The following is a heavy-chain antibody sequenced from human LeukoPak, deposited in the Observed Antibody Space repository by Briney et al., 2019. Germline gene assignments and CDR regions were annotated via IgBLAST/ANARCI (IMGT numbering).Heavy chain of an antibody. V-gene: IGHV3-23*01. CDR2: ISGSGGST. CDR1: GFTFSSYA. CDR3: AKDSRDYYDSSGYLLY. D-gene: IGHD3-22*01. Sequence: PGGSLRLSCAASGFTFSSYAMSWVRQAPGKGLEWVSAISGSGGSTYYADSVKGRFTISRDNSKNTLYLQMNSLRAEDTAVYYCAKDSRDYYDSSGYLLYWGQGTLVTVSS. J-gene: IGHJ4*02.